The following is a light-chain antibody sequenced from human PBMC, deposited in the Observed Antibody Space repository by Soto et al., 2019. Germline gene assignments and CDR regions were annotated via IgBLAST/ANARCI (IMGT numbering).Light chain of an antibody. V-gene: IGLV2-14*01. CDR3: SSYTSSSSYV. Sequence: QSALTQPASVSGSPGQSVTISCTGTSSDVGGYDYVSWYQQHPGKAPKLMIYDVSNRPSGVSNRFSGSKSGNTASLTISRVQAEDEADYYCSSYTSSSSYVFGTGTKLTVL. CDR1: SSDVGGYDY. CDR2: DVS. J-gene: IGLJ1*01.